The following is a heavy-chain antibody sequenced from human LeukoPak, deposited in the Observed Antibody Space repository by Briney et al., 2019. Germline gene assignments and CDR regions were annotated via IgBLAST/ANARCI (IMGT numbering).Heavy chain of an antibody. D-gene: IGHD1-26*01. CDR1: GGTFSSYA. CDR2: IIPIFGTA. CDR3: ARVHLKSGSYANFDY. V-gene: IGHV1-69*05. Sequence: ASVKVPCKASGGTFSSYAISWVRQAPGQGLEWMGGIIPIFGTANYAQKFQGRVTITTDESTSTAYMELSSLRSEDTAVYYCARVHLKSGSYANFDYWDQGTLVTVSS. J-gene: IGHJ4*02.